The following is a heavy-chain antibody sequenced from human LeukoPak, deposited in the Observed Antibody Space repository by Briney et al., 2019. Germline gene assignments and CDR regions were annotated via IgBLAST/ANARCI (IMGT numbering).Heavy chain of an antibody. CDR1: GFTFSRYW. J-gene: IGHJ3*02. CDR3: ARGGTFDI. CDR2: MKQDGSQK. Sequence: GGSLRLSCVASGFTFSRYWMTWFRQAPGKGLEWVANMKQDGSQKNYVDSVKGRFTISRDNARKSLFLQMNSLRGEDTAVYYCARGGTFDIWGQGTRVTVSS. V-gene: IGHV3-7*01.